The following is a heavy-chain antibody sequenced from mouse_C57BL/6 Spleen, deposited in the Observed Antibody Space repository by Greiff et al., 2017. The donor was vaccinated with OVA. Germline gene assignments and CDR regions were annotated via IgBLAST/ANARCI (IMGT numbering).Heavy chain of an antibody. CDR2: INPSSGYT. Sequence: QVQLQQSGAELARPGASVKMSCKASGYTFTSYTMHWVKQRPGQGLEWIGYINPSSGYTKYNQKFKDKATLTADKSSSTAYMQLSSLTSEDSAVYYCAREDSYGSPDYWGQGTTLTVAS. CDR3: AREDSYGSPDY. D-gene: IGHD1-1*01. V-gene: IGHV1-4*01. J-gene: IGHJ2*01. CDR1: GYTFTSYT.